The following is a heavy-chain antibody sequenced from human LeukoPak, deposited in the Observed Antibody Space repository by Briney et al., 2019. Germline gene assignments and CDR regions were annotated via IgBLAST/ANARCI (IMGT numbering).Heavy chain of an antibody. D-gene: IGHD1-26*01. CDR1: GYSISSGYY. V-gene: IGHV4-38-2*02. CDR2: IYHSGST. CDR3: AGDSGGSYPYYFDY. Sequence: SETLSLTCTVSGYSISSGYYWGWIRQPPGKGLEWIGSIYHSGSTYYNPSLKSRVTISVDTSKNQFSLKLSSVTAADTAVYYCAGDSGGSYPYYFDYWGQGTLVTVSS. J-gene: IGHJ4*02.